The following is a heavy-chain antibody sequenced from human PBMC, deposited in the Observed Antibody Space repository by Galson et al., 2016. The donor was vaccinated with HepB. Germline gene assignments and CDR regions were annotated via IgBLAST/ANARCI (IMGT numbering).Heavy chain of an antibody. CDR3: ATAPYLYLAAAAYYFDY. CDR2: INWNGGST. Sequence: SLRLSCAASGFTFDDYGMSWVRQTPGKGLEWVSGINWNGGSTGYADSVKGRFTISRDNAQNSLYLQMKSLRAEDTAWYYCATAPYLYLAAAAYYFDYWGQGTLVTVSS. CDR1: GFTFDDYG. D-gene: IGHD6-13*01. V-gene: IGHV3-20*04. J-gene: IGHJ4*02.